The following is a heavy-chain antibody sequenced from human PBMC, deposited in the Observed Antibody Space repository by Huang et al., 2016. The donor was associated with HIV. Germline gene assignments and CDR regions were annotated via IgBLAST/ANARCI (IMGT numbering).Heavy chain of an antibody. CDR1: GGSITSYY. Sequence: QVQLQESGPGLVKPSETLSLTCTVSGGSITSYYWGWIRQPPGKGLEWIGYIHYSGSTNYNPSLKGRVTISVDTSKNQFSLKLSSVTAADTAMYYCARNYYDNVDWYFDLWGRGTLVTVSS. CDR3: ARNYYDNVDWYFDL. D-gene: IGHD3-22*01. CDR2: IHYSGST. V-gene: IGHV4-59*01. J-gene: IGHJ2*01.